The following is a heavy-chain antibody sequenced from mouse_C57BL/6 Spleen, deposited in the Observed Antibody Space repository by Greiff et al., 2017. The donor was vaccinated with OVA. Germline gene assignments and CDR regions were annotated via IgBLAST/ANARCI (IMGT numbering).Heavy chain of an antibody. CDR3: ARNYGSSYVGYAMDY. J-gene: IGHJ4*01. V-gene: IGHV1-69*01. D-gene: IGHD1-1*01. Sequence: QVQLQQPGAELVMPGASVKLSCKASGYTFTSYWMHWVKQRPGQGLEWIGEIDPSDSYTNYNQKFKGMSTLTVDKSSSTAYMQLSSLTSEDSAVYYCARNYGSSYVGYAMDYWGQGTSVTVSS. CDR2: IDPSDSYT. CDR1: GYTFTSYW.